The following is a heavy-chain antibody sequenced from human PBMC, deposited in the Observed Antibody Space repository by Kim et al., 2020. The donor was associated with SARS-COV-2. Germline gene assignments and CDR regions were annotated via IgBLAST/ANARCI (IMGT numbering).Heavy chain of an antibody. Sequence: SETLSLTCAVYGGSFSGYYWSWFRQPPGKGLEWIGEINHSGSTNYNPSLKSRVTISVDTSKNQFSLKLSSVTAADTAVYYCARGHTMVRGVIMGFDYWGQGTLVTVSS. CDR3: ARGHTMVRGVIMGFDY. J-gene: IGHJ4*02. CDR1: GGSFSGYY. V-gene: IGHV4-34*01. D-gene: IGHD3-10*01. CDR2: INHSGST.